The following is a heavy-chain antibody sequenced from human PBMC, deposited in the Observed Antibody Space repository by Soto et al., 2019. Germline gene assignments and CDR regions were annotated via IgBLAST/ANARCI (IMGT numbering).Heavy chain of an antibody. CDR1: GGSISSGGYY. CDR2: IYYSGST. D-gene: IGHD2-21*02. Sequence: QVQLQESGPGLVKPSQTLSLTCTVSGGSISSGGYYWSWIRQHPGKGLEWIGYIYYSGSTYYNPSLKSRVTIAVDTSKNQFSLKLSAVTAADTAVYYCASIVVVTAAHYFDYWGQGTLVTVSS. CDR3: ASIVVVTAAHYFDY. V-gene: IGHV4-31*03. J-gene: IGHJ4*02.